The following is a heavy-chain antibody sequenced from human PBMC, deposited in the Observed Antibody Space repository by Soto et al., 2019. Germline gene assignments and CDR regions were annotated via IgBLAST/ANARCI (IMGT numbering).Heavy chain of an antibody. Sequence: TSETLSLTCTVSGGSISSGGYYWSWIRQHPGKGLEWIGYIYYSGSTYYNPSLKSRVTISVDTSKNQFSLKLSSVTAADTAVYYCARENYPYGDLDNWFDPWGQGTLVTVSS. J-gene: IGHJ5*02. CDR3: ARENYPYGDLDNWFDP. V-gene: IGHV4-31*03. CDR2: IYYSGST. CDR1: GGSISSGGYY. D-gene: IGHD4-17*01.